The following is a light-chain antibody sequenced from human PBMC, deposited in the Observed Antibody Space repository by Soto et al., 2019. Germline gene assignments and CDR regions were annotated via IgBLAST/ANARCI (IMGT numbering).Light chain of an antibody. CDR2: DIS. CDR1: QSVSDS. J-gene: IGKJ5*01. Sequence: ETVMTQSPATLSVSLGERVTLSCRASQSVSDSLAWYQQKPGQATRLLIFDISTRATGIPARFSGSGSGTEFTLTISSVQSEDFAVYYCQQYKNWPPITFGQGTRLEIK. CDR3: QQYKNWPPIT. V-gene: IGKV3-15*01.